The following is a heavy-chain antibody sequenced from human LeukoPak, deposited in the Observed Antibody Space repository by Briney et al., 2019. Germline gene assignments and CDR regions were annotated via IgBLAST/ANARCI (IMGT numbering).Heavy chain of an antibody. CDR1: GDRVSSNSAA. CDR3: ARGIGELYYFDY. V-gene: IGHV6-1*01. CDR2: TYYRSKWYN. D-gene: IGHD3-10*01. Sequence: SQTLSLTCAISGDRVSSNSAAWNWIRRSPSRGLEWLGRTYYRSKWYNDYAVSVKCRITINPVTSKNQFSLQLNSVTPEDTAVYYCARGIGELYYFDYWGQGTLVTVSS. J-gene: IGHJ4*02.